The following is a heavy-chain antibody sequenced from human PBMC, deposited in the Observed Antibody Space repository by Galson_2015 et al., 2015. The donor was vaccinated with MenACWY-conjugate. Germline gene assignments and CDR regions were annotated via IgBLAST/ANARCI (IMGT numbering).Heavy chain of an antibody. V-gene: IGHV1-24*01. CDR1: GYTLTDLS. CDR2: FNPGDGKT. D-gene: IGHD5-18*01. CDR3: AADRRQVRRGWLPY. Sequence: SVKVSCKASGYTLTDLSMYWVRQAPGKGLEWMGGFNPGDGKTIYAQRFKGRVTMTEDTSTDTAYMELSSLRSEDTAVYYCAADRRQVRRGWLPYWGQGTLVTVSS. J-gene: IGHJ4*02.